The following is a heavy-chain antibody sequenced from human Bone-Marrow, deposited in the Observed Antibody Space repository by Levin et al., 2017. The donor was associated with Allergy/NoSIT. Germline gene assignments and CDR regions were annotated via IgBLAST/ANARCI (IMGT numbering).Heavy chain of an antibody. V-gene: IGHV3-7*01. CDR1: GFTFSNYW. CDR2: IGGDGSEK. D-gene: IGHD2-2*03. J-gene: IGHJ4*02. CDR3: VDSVGWSLFDY. Sequence: GGSLRLSCAASGFTFSNYWMTWVRQAPGRGLEWVSNIGGDGSEKSYADSVRGRFTISRDNAKNTLHLHMNSLRGEDTAVYYCVDSVGWSLFDYWGQGALVTVSS.